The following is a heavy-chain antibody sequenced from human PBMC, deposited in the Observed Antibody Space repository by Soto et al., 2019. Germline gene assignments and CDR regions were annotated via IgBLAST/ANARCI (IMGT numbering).Heavy chain of an antibody. V-gene: IGHV1-18*01. CDR3: ARDPPPPDY. CDR1: GYTFASYA. J-gene: IGHJ4*02. CDR2: ISAYNGNT. Sequence: QVQRVQSGAEVKKPGASVKVSCKASGYTFASYAITWMRQAPGQGLEWMGWISAYNGNTIYAQKLQGRVTMTTDSSTSTAYMELRSLRSDDTAVYDCARDPPPPDYWGQGTLVTVSS.